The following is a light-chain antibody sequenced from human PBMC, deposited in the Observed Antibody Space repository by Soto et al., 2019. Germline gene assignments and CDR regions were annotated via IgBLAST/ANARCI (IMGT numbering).Light chain of an antibody. CDR1: QSVSSY. V-gene: IGKV3-20*01. J-gene: IGKJ1*01. CDR3: QQYGNSPRT. Sequence: EIVLTQSPGTLSLSPGERATLSCRASQSVSSYLAWYQQRRGQAPRLLIYAASSRATGIPDRFSGSGSGTDFTLTITRLEPEDFEVYYCQQYGNSPRTFGQGTKVDIK. CDR2: AAS.